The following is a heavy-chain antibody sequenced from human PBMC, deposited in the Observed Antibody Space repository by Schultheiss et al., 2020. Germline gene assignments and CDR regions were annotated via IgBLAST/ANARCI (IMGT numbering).Heavy chain of an antibody. CDR2: IIPIFGTA. V-gene: IGHV1-69*01. CDR1: GGTFSSYA. J-gene: IGHJ4*02. CDR3: ARDGTVVVPA. D-gene: IGHD2-2*01. Sequence: KISCKASGGTFSSYAISWVRQAPGQGLEWMGGIIPIFGTANYAQKFQGRVTITADESTSTAYMELSSLRSEDTAVYYCARDGTVVVPAWGQGTLVTVYS.